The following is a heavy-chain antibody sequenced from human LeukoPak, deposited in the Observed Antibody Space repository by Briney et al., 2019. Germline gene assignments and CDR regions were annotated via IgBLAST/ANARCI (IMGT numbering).Heavy chain of an antibody. CDR1: GGSITNYY. V-gene: IGHV4-59*01. CDR2: ISCNGNT. D-gene: IGHD4-11*01. Sequence: SETLSLTCTVSGGSITNYYWTWIRQPPGKGLEWIGYISCNGNTNYNPSLKSRVTISIDTSKNQFSLRLSSVTAADTAVYYCSRAPFSNPEFWGQGTLVTVSS. J-gene: IGHJ4*02. CDR3: SRAPFSNPEF.